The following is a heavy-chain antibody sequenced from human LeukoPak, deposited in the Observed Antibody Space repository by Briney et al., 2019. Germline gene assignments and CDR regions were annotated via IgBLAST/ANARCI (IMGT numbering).Heavy chain of an antibody. D-gene: IGHD2-2*01. J-gene: IGHJ6*02. CDR2: TYYRSKWSS. V-gene: IGHV6-1*01. CDR1: GDSVSSKSAA. CDR3: ARDGGVVPAPKGNYYYYGMDV. Sequence: SQTLSLTCAISGDSVSSKSAAWNWIRQSPSRGLEWLGRTYYRSKWSSGYAESVKSRITINPDTSKNQFSLQLKSVTPEDTAVYYCARDGGVVPAPKGNYYYYGMDVWGQGTTVTVSS.